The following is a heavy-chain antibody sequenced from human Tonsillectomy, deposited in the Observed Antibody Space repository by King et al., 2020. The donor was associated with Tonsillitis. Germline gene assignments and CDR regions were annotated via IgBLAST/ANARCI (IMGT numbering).Heavy chain of an antibody. V-gene: IGHV3-43D*04. J-gene: IGHJ2*01. CDR1: GFTFEVYA. Sequence: VQLVESGGVVVQPGGSLRLSCAASGFTFEVYAMHWVRQAPGKGLQWVSLITWDGGSSTYYADTVKGRFTNSRDNKKNSMYLQMNRLRAEDTAFYFCVIVLGIARTWDWGFDLWGRGTLVPVSS. CDR3: VIVLGIARTWDWGFDL. D-gene: IGHD3/OR15-3a*01. CDR2: ITWDGGSST.